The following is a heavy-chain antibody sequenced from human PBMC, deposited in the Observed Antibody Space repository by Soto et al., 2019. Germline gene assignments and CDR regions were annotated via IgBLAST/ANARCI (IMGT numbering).Heavy chain of an antibody. D-gene: IGHD6-6*01. J-gene: IGHJ4*02. CDR1: GFTFSSYA. V-gene: IGHV3-23*01. Sequence: VQLLESGGGLVQPGGSLRLSCAASGFTFSSYAMSWVRQAPGKGLEWVSAISGSGGSTYYADTVKGRFTISRDNAKNTLYLQMNSLRAEDTAVYYCASGEYSSFHYFDYWGQGTLVTVYS. CDR2: ISGSGGST. CDR3: ASGEYSSFHYFDY.